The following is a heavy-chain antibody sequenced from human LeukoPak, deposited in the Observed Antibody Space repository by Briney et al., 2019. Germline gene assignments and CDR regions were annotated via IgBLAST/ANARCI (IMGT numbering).Heavy chain of an antibody. D-gene: IGHD2-15*01. V-gene: IGHV3-48*01. CDR3: ARDPMVGFDY. CDR2: ISSSSSTI. J-gene: IGHJ4*02. CDR1: GFTFSDYA. Sequence: PGGSLRLSCAASGFTFSDYAMNWVRQAPGKGLEWVSYISSSSSTIYYADSVKGRFTISRDNAKNSLYLQMNSLRAEDTAVYYCARDPMVGFDYWGQGTLVTVSS.